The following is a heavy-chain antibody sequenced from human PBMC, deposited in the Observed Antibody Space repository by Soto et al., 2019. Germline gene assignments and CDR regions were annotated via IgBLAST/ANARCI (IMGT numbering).Heavy chain of an antibody. V-gene: IGHV3-33*01. Sequence: GSLRLSCAASGFTFSSYGMHWVRQAPGKGLEWVAVIWYDGSNKYYADSVKGRFTISRDNSKYTLYLQMNSLRAEDTAVYYCARDSADIVVVPAALYYWGQGTLVTVSS. J-gene: IGHJ4*02. D-gene: IGHD2-2*01. CDR3: ARDSADIVVVPAALYY. CDR2: IWYDGSNK. CDR1: GFTFSSYG.